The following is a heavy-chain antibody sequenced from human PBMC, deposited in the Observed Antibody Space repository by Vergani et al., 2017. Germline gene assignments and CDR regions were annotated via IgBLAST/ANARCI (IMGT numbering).Heavy chain of an antibody. V-gene: IGHV4-61*02. J-gene: IGHJ3*01. CDR1: GDSISSGSYY. CDR3: ARDGGEYDKDALDV. Sequence: QVQLQESGPGLVKPSQTLSLTCTVSGDSISSGSYYWSWIRQPAGKGLEWIGRIYTSGSTNYNPSLKSRVTISVDTSKKQFSLKLTSVTAADTAVYYCARDGGEYDKDALDVWGQGTKVTVTS. CDR2: IYTSGST. D-gene: IGHD2-15*01.